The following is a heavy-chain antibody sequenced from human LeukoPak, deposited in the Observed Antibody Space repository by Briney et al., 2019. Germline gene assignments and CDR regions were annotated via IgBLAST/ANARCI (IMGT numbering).Heavy chain of an antibody. D-gene: IGHD1-26*01. CDR1: GGTFISYL. J-gene: IGHJ4*02. V-gene: IGHV1-69*13. Sequence: SVKVSCKASGGTFISYLISWVRQAPGQGLEWMGGIIPIIGTADYIQKFQDRVTITADESTTTAYMELTGLRSEDTAIYYCARDVVGAFGTKALDDWGQGTLVTVSA. CDR2: IIPIIGTA. CDR3: ARDVVGAFGTKALDD.